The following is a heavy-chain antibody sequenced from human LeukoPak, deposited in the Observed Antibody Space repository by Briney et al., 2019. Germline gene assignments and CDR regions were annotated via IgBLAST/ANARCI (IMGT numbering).Heavy chain of an antibody. CDR3: ARGSCDDYRCYFDY. J-gene: IGHJ4*02. Sequence: SVKVSCKASGVTFSSYAISWVRQAPGQGLEWMGGIIPIFGTANYAQKFQGRVTITADESTSTAYMELSSLRSEDTAVYYCARGSCDDYRCYFDYWGQGTLVTVSS. CDR2: IIPIFGTA. D-gene: IGHD4-11*01. V-gene: IGHV1-69*01. CDR1: GVTFSSYA.